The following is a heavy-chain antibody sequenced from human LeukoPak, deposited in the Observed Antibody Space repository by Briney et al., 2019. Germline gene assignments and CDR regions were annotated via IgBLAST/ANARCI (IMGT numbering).Heavy chain of an antibody. D-gene: IGHD3-9*01. CDR2: ISGSGGST. CDR1: GFTFSSYA. J-gene: IGHJ4*02. CDR3: ATAPIRYFAPNFDY. Sequence: PGGSLRLSCAASGFTFSSYAMSWVRQAPGKGLEWVSAISGSGGSTYHADSVKGRFTVSRDNSNNTVYLQMKSLRAEDTAIYYCATAPIRYFAPNFDYWGQGTLVTVSS. V-gene: IGHV3-23*01.